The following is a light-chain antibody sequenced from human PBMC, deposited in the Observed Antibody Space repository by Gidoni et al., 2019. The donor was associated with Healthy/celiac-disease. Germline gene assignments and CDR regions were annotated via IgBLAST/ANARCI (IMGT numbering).Light chain of an antibody. V-gene: IGLV1-44*01. CDR1: SSNIGSNT. CDR2: SNN. CDR3: AAWDDSLNEV. Sequence: HSVLPQPPSASGTPGQRVTTSCSGSSSNIGSNTVNWYQQLPGTAPKLLIYSNNQRPSGVPDRFSGSKSGTSASLAISGLQSEDEADYYCAAWDDSLNEVFGTGTKVTVL. J-gene: IGLJ1*01.